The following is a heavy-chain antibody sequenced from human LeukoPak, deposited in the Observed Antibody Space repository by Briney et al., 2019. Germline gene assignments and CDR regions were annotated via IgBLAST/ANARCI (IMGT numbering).Heavy chain of an antibody. CDR2: IYPDDSDT. J-gene: IGHJ3*02. V-gene: IGHV5-51*01. CDR3: ARRQLWARGAFDI. D-gene: IGHD5-18*01. CDR1: GYSFTSYW. Sequence: GESLKISCKGSGYSFTSYWIGWVRQMPGKGLERMGIIYPDDSDTRYSPSFQGQVTISADKSISTAYLQWSSLKASDTAMYYCARRQLWARGAFDIWGQGTMVTVSS.